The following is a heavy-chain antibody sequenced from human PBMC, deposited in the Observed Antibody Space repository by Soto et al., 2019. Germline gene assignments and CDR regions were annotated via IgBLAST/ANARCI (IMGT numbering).Heavy chain of an antibody. D-gene: IGHD4-17*01. Sequence: EVQLVESGGGLVQPGGSLRLSCAASGFTVSSNYMSWVRQAPGKGLEWVSVIYSGGSTYYADSVKGRFTISRDNSKNPLYLQMNSLRVEDTAVYYCARLTVNTRYFDLWGRGTLVTVSS. CDR2: IYSGGST. J-gene: IGHJ2*01. CDR3: ARLTVNTRYFDL. CDR1: GFTVSSNY. V-gene: IGHV3-66*04.